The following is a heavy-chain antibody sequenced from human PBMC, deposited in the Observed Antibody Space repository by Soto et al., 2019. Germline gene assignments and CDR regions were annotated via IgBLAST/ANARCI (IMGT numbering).Heavy chain of an antibody. CDR1: GYTLIMYY. CDR2: INPSGGST. V-gene: IGHV1-46*01. Sequence: ASVKVSWKASGYTLIMYYIHWMRQAPGQGLEWMGLINPSGGSTIYAQKFQGQVTISADKSTSTTYLQWSSLKASDTAIYYCARGNRPPTYYFEYWGQGTLVTVSS. D-gene: IGHD6-6*01. CDR3: ARGNRPPTYYFEY. J-gene: IGHJ4*02.